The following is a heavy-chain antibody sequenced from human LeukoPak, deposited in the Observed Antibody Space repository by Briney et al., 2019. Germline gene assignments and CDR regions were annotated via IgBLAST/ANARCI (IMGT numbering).Heavy chain of an antibody. CDR2: INPSGGST. D-gene: IGHD6-6*01. V-gene: IGHV1-46*01. CDR3: ARAWTTSSHFDY. CDR1: GYTFTSYY. Sequence: GASVKVSCKASGYTFTSYYMHWMRQAPGQGLEWMGIINPSGGSTRYARQFQGRVTMTRNTSTSTVSMELSSLRSEDTAVYYCARAWTTSSHFDYWGQGTLVTVSS. J-gene: IGHJ4*02.